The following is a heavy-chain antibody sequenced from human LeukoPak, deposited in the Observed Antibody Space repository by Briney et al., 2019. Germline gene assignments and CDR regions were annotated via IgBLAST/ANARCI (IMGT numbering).Heavy chain of an antibody. CDR3: ARGFGELPLDY. J-gene: IGHJ4*02. CDR1: GFTFSSYS. Sequence: GGSLRLSCAASGFTFSSYSMNWVRQAPGKGLEWVSYISSSSSTIYYADSVKGRFTISRDNAKNSLYLQMNSLRAEDTAVYYCARGFGELPLDYWGQGTLVTVSS. CDR2: ISSSSSTI. V-gene: IGHV3-48*04. D-gene: IGHD3-10*01.